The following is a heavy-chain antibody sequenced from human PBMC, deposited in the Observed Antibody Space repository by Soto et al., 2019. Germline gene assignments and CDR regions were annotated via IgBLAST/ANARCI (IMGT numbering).Heavy chain of an antibody. CDR2: FDPEDGET. J-gene: IGHJ6*02. D-gene: IGHD3-16*02. CDR1: GYTLTELS. Sequence: ASVKVSCKVSGYTLTELSMHWVRQAPGKGLEWMGGFDPEDGETIYAQKFQGRVTMTEDTSTDTAYMELSSLRSEDTAVYYCARNDYVWGSYRRNYYYYGMDVWGQGTTVTVSS. CDR3: ARNDYVWGSYRRNYYYYGMDV. V-gene: IGHV1-24*01.